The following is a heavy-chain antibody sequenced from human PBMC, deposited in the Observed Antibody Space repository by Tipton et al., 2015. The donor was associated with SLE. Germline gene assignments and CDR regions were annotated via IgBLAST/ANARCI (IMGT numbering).Heavy chain of an antibody. CDR2: IRTKGYGGTT. CDR3: TRDKNPYGDYGYWFDP. Sequence: SLRLSCTTSGFTFGGYTMTWVRQAPGKGLEWVGFIRTKGYGGTTEYAASVRGRFTISRDDSKSVAYLQMNSLKTEDTGVYYCTRDKNPYGDYGYWFDPWGQGTLVTVSS. J-gene: IGHJ5*02. V-gene: IGHV3-49*04. D-gene: IGHD4-17*01. CDR1: GFTFGGYT.